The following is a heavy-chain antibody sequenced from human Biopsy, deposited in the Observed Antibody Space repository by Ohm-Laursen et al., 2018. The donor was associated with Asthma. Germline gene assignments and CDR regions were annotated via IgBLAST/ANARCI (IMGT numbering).Heavy chain of an antibody. V-gene: IGHV3-23*01. D-gene: IGHD4-17*01. Sequence: SLRLSCAASGFRFNSYAVSWVRQAPGKGPERVSTISASGNSTYYGDSVKGRSTISRDNSKNTLFLHMNSLRADDTAVYYCARAGDTNDYGPAFDIWGLGTMVTVSS. J-gene: IGHJ3*02. CDR1: GFRFNSYA. CDR2: ISASGNST. CDR3: ARAGDTNDYGPAFDI.